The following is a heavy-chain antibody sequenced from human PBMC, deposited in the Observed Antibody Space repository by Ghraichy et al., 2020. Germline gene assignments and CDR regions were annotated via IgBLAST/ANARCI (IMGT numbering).Heavy chain of an antibody. CDR1: GFTFGDYA. J-gene: IGHJ4*02. CDR3: TRDYFLPDEQQLVNHDY. CDR2: IRSKAYGGTT. Sequence: GGSLRLSCTASGFTFGDYAMSWVRQAPGKGLEWVGFIRSKAYGGTTEYAASVKGRFTISRDDSKSIAYLQMNSLKTEDTAVYYCTRDYFLPDEQQLVNHDYWGQGTLVTVSS. D-gene: IGHD6-13*01. V-gene: IGHV3-49*04.